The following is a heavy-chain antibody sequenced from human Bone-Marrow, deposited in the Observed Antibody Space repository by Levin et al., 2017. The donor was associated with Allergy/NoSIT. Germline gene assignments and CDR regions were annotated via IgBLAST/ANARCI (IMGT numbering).Heavy chain of an antibody. CDR2: ISSSSSYI. J-gene: IGHJ5*02. CDR3: ARARTHVVAYNWFDP. Sequence: GESLKISCAASGFTFSSYSMNWVRQAPGKGLEWVSSISSSSSYIYYADSVKGRFTISRDNAKNSLYLQMNSLRAEDTAVYYCARARTHVVAYNWFDPWGQGTLVTVSS. D-gene: IGHD2-15*01. CDR1: GFTFSSYS. V-gene: IGHV3-21*01.